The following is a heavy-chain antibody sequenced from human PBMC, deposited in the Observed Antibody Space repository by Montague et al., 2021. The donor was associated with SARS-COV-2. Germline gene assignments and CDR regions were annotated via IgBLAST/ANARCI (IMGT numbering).Heavy chain of an antibody. D-gene: IGHD2-8*01. J-gene: IGHJ2*01. CDR1: GFLFNPYT. Sequence: SLRLSCAASGFLFNPYTMPWVRQAPGKGLEWVSSIFGSGAGTNYXXSLKVRFTISRDNSKNTLYLQLHGLRAEDTAVYYCAKNGGTESLVYWYLDHWGRATPVAVSS. CDR3: AKNGGTESLVYWYLDH. V-gene: IGHV3-23*01. CDR2: IFGSGAGT.